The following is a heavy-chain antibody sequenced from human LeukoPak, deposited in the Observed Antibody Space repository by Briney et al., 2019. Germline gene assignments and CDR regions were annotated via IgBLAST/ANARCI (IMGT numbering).Heavy chain of an antibody. D-gene: IGHD3-22*01. V-gene: IGHV4-59*01. Sequence: SETLSLTCTVSGGSISSYYWSWIRQPPGKGLEWIGYIYYSGSTNYNPSLKSRVTISVDTSKNQFSLKLSSVTAADTAVYYCARSINYYDSSGYYYDNWFDPWGQGTLVTVSS. CDR1: GGSISSYY. J-gene: IGHJ5*02. CDR3: ARSINYYDSSGYYYDNWFDP. CDR2: IYYSGST.